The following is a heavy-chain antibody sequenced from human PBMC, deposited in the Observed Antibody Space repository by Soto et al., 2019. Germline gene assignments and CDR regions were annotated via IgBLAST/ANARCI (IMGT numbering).Heavy chain of an antibody. D-gene: IGHD6-13*01. CDR2: INHSGST. Sequence: LSLTCAVYGGSFSGYYWSWIRQPPGKGLEWIGEINHSGSTNYNPSLKSRVTISVDTSKNQFSLKVSSVTAADTVVYYCARGRKGDSSSWYVDWGQGTLVTVSS. J-gene: IGHJ4*02. V-gene: IGHV4-34*01. CDR3: ARGRKGDSSSWYVD. CDR1: GGSFSGYY.